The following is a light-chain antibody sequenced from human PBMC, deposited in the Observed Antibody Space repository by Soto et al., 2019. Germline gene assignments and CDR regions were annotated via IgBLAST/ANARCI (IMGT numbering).Light chain of an antibody. CDR2: EVT. CDR1: SGDIGSYNR. Sequence: QSVLTQPASVSGSPGQSITISCTGTSGDIGSYNRVSWYQQHPGKAPKLIIYEVTDRPSGVSNRFSGSKSGNTASLTISGLQAEDEAEYHCCSYAGGYIFVFGTGTKVTVL. V-gene: IGLV2-14*01. J-gene: IGLJ1*01. CDR3: CSYAGGYIFV.